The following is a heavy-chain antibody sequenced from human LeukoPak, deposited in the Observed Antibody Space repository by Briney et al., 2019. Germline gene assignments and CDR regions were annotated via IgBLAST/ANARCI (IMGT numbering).Heavy chain of an antibody. CDR1: GFTFSSYS. V-gene: IGHV3-48*01. D-gene: IGHD5-18*01. J-gene: IGHJ4*02. Sequence: GGSLRLSCAASGFTFSSYSMNWVRQAPGKGLEWVSYISSSSSTIYHADSVKGRFTISRDNAKNSLYLQMNSLRAEDTAVYYCARDVDTAMADYWGQGTLVTVSS. CDR2: ISSSSSTI. CDR3: ARDVDTAMADY.